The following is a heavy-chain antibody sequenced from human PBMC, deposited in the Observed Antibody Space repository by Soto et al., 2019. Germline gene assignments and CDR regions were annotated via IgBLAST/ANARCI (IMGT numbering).Heavy chain of an antibody. CDR1: GFTFSSYG. V-gene: IGHV3-33*08. Sequence: GGSLRLSCAASGFTFSSYGMHWVRQAPGKGLEWVAVIWYDGSNKYYADSVKGRFTISRDNSKNTLYLQMNSLRAEDTAVYYCARELRYCSSTSCYVAAYDIWGQGTMVTVSS. CDR3: ARELRYCSSTSCYVAAYDI. CDR2: IWYDGSNK. J-gene: IGHJ3*02. D-gene: IGHD2-2*01.